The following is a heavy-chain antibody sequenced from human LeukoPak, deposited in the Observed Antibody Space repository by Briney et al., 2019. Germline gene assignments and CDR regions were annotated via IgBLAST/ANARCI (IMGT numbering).Heavy chain of an antibody. V-gene: IGHV4-61*05. CDR3: AGTSYCSSDNCYRFYNGNDGFDI. CDR1: GRPINSCSYH. J-gene: IGHJ3*02. CDR2: IYTSGSI. Sequence: SEPLSLTCTVSGRPINSCSYHWGWIRQPPGEGLVWCGYIYTSGSIRYNPSLKSRLPISHDTYNTHFSQELSSVTAVDTAVYYCAGTSYCSSDNCYRFYNGNDGFDIWGQGTKVTVSS. D-gene: IGHD2-2*01.